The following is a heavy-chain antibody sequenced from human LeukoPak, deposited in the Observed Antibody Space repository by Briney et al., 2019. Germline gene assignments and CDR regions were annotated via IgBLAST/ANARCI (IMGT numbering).Heavy chain of an antibody. CDR3: ARLADGSREWYFDH. Sequence: SETLSLTCSVYSGSISSYYSSWIRQPPGKGLEWIGYIYYSGSTNYNPSLKSRVTISVDTSKNQFSLKLSSVTAADTAVYYCARLADGSREWYFDHWGQGTLVTVSS. CDR1: SGSISSYY. J-gene: IGHJ4*02. D-gene: IGHD3-10*01. V-gene: IGHV4-59*08. CDR2: IYYSGST.